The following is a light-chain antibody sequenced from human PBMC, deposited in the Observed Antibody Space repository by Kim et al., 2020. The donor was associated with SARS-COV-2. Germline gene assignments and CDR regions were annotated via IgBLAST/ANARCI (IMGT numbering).Light chain of an antibody. J-gene: IGLJ3*02. CDR3: QVWDSSSDHPV. CDR1: NMGSKS. Sequence: ATGKTARMTWGGNNMGSKSVHGYQRKPGQAPVLVIYYDSDRPSGIPERFSGSNSGNTATLTISRVEAGDEADYYCQVWDSSSDHPVFGGGTQLTVL. CDR2: YDS. V-gene: IGLV3-21*04.